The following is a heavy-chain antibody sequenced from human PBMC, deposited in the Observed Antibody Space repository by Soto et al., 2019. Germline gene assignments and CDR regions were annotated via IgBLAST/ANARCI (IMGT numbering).Heavy chain of an antibody. D-gene: IGHD1-26*01. V-gene: IGHV3-23*01. CDR3: AKVFFSGNSTYYYYYGMDD. CDR1: GFTFSSYA. J-gene: IGHJ6*02. CDR2: ISGSGGST. Sequence: GGSLRLSCAASGFTFSSYAMSWVRQAPGKGLEWVSAISGSGGSTYYADSVKGRFTISRDNSKNTLYLQMNSLRAEDTAVYYCAKVFFSGNSTYYYYYGMDDWGQGTTVTVSS.